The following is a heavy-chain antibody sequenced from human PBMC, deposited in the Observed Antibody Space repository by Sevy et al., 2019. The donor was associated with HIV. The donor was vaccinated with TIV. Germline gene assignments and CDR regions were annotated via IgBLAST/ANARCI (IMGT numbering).Heavy chain of an antibody. CDR2: ISGSGGST. J-gene: IGHJ4*02. Sequence: GGSLRLTCAASGFTFSSYAMSWVRQAPGKGLEWVSAISGSGGSTYYADSVKGRFTISRDNSKNTLYLQMNSLRAEDTAVYYCAKGHQIVDYFDYWVQGTLVTVSS. D-gene: IGHD1-26*01. CDR1: GFTFSSYA. CDR3: AKGHQIVDYFDY. V-gene: IGHV3-23*01.